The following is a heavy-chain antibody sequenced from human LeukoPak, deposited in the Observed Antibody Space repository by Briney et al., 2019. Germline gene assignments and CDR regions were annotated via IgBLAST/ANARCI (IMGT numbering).Heavy chain of an antibody. Sequence: GESLKISCQGSGYSFTSYWIGWVRQMPGKGLEWMGIIYPGDPDTRYSPSFQGQVTISADKSISTAYLQWSSLKASDTAMYYCARLLSYGSGSYYFDYWGQGTLVTVSS. CDR1: GYSFTSYW. CDR3: ARLLSYGSGSYYFDY. D-gene: IGHD3-10*01. J-gene: IGHJ4*02. CDR2: IYPGDPDT. V-gene: IGHV5-51*01.